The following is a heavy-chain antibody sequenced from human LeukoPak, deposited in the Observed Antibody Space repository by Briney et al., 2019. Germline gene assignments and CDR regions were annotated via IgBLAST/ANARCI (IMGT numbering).Heavy chain of an antibody. V-gene: IGHV3-21*01. CDR3: ARELGNGDTYANVPLGH. CDR1: GFTFSSYG. D-gene: IGHD5-18*01. J-gene: IGHJ4*02. Sequence: PGGSLRLSCAASGFTFSSYGMHWVRQAPGKGLEWVASISSSGSYKYYADSVEGRFTISRDNAKDSLFLQMDSLRVEDTAVYFCARELGNGDTYANVPLGHWGQGTLVTVSS. CDR2: ISSSGSYK.